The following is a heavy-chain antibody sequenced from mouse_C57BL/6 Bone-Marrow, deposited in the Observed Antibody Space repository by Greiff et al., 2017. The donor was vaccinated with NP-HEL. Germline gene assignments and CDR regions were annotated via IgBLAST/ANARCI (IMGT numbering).Heavy chain of an antibody. CDR1: GYTFTEYT. CDR2: FYPGSGSI. Sequence: VQGVESGAELVKPGASVKLSCKASGYTFTEYTIHWVKQRSGQGLEWIGWFYPGSGSIKYNEKFKDKATLTADKSSSTVYMELSRLTSEDSAVYFCARHEEITTVVDWYFDVWGTGTTVTVSS. CDR3: ARHEEITTVVDWYFDV. D-gene: IGHD1-1*01. V-gene: IGHV1-62-2*01. J-gene: IGHJ1*03.